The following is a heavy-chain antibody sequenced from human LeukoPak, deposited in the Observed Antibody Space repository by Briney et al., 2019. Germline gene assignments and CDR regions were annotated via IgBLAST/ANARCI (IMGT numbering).Heavy chain of an antibody. CDR2: ISGSGGDT. J-gene: IGHJ4*02. V-gene: IGHV3-23*01. CDR1: GFNISSNYA. Sequence: GGSLRLSCAASGFNISSNYAMSWVRQAPGKGLEWVSGISGSGGDTYYADSVKGRFTISRDNSKNTLYLQMNSLRAEDTAVYYCAKDRSCTNNICHGDFDYWGQGTLVTVSS. CDR3: AKDRSCTNNICHGDFDY. D-gene: IGHD2-8*01.